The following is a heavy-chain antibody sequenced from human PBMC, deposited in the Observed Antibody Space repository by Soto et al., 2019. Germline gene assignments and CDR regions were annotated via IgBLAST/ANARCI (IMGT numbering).Heavy chain of an antibody. CDR1: GYTFTRYG. CDR3: ARDRGSYALDY. J-gene: IGHJ4*02. D-gene: IGHD1-26*01. V-gene: IGHV1-18*01. Sequence: QVQLVQSGAEVKKPGASVKVSCKASGYTFTRYGISWVRPAPGQGVEWMGWISAINGNTNYAQKLQGRVTMTTVTSTRTSYMELRSLRSDDTAVYYCARDRGSYALDYWVQGTLVTVSS. CDR2: ISAINGNT.